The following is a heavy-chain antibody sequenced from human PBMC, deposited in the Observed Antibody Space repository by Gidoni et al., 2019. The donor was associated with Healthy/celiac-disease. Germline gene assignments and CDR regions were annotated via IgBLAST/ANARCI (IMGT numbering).Heavy chain of an antibody. D-gene: IGHD5-12*01. CDR2: IYYSGST. CDR1: GGSISSSSYY. Sequence: QLQLQESGPGLVKPSETLSLTCTVSGGSISSSSYYWGWIRQPPGKGLEWIGSIYYSGSTYYNPSLKSRVTISVDTSKNQFSLKLSSVTAADTAVYYCARRPRDGLQFRRYFDYWGQGTLVTVSS. V-gene: IGHV4-39*01. CDR3: ARRPRDGLQFRRYFDY. J-gene: IGHJ4*02.